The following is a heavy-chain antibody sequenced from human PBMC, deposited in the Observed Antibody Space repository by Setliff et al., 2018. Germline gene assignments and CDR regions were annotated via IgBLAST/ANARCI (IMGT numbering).Heavy chain of an antibody. V-gene: IGHV4-38-2*02. D-gene: IGHD2-21*02. CDR3: ARDLGHGGDSDY. J-gene: IGHJ4*02. Sequence: SETLSLTCTVSGYPISSGYIWGWIRQPPGKGLEWVGNIGHTGSINYNPSLKSRLTISRDTSKNQVSLKLNSVTATDTAVYCCARDLGHGGDSDYWGQGILVTVSS. CDR2: IGHTGSI. CDR1: GYPISSGYI.